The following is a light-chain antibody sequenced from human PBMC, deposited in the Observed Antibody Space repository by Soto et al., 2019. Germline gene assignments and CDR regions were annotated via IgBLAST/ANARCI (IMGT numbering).Light chain of an antibody. V-gene: IGKV3-20*01. CDR3: HQYGSSPRT. CDR1: QRVTNNY. CDR2: GAS. Sequence: EVVLTQSPGTLSLSPGEGATLSCRASQRVTNNYLAWYQQKPGHPPKLPIYGASSRATGIPDRFSGSGSGTDFTLTISKMELEDFAVYFCHQYGSSPRTFGQGTKVEF. J-gene: IGKJ1*01.